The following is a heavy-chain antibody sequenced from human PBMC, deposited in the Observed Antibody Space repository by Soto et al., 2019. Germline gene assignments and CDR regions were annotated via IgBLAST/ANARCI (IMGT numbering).Heavy chain of an antibody. J-gene: IGHJ4*02. Sequence: QVQLRESGPGLVRPSETLSLTCTVSGGSITGYYWSWIRQPPGKGLEWIGYIYDSGTTTYNAALTSRVTISADTSKNQFSLNLRSVTAADTAVYYCARRNYGGEGYFFDFWGQGLLVTVSS. D-gene: IGHD4-17*01. CDR1: GGSITGYY. V-gene: IGHV4-59*08. CDR3: ARRNYGGEGYFFDF. CDR2: IYDSGTT.